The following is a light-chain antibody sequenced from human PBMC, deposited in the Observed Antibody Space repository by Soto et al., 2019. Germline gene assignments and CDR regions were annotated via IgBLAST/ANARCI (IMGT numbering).Light chain of an antibody. CDR2: GAS. CDR3: QQYHTSPLT. Sequence: ENVLTQSPGTLSLSPGERATLSCRASQSVSSSYLAWYQQKPGQAPRLLIYGASSRATGIPDRFSGSGSATDFTLTISRLEPEDFAVYYCQQYHTSPLTSGGGTKVDIK. J-gene: IGKJ4*01. V-gene: IGKV3-20*01. CDR1: QSVSSSY.